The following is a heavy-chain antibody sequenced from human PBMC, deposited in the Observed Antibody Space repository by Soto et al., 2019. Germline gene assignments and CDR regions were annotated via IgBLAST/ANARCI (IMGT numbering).Heavy chain of an antibody. CDR2: IYATGTT. J-gene: IGHJ5*02. V-gene: IGHV4-4*07. Sequence: SETLSLTCTVSGASISGFYWSWIRKSAGKGLEWIGRIYATGTTDYNPSLKSRVMMSVDTSKKQFYLKLRSVTAADTAVYYCVRDGTKTLRDWFDTWGKGISVNVSS. D-gene: IGHD1-1*01. CDR1: GASISGFY. CDR3: VRDGTKTLRDWFDT.